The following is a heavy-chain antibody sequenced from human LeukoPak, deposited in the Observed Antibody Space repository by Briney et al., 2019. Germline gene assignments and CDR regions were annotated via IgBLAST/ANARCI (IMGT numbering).Heavy chain of an antibody. CDR3: AKDRFEEWELPDFDY. D-gene: IGHD1-26*01. V-gene: IGHV3-7*01. J-gene: IGHJ4*02. CDR1: GVTFSSYW. CDR2: IKQDGSEK. Sequence: PGGSLRLSCAASGVTFSSYWMSWVRQAPGKGLEWVANIKQDGSEKYYVDSVKGRFTISRDNAKNTLYLQMNSLRAEDTAVYYCAKDRFEEWELPDFDYWGQGTLVTVSS.